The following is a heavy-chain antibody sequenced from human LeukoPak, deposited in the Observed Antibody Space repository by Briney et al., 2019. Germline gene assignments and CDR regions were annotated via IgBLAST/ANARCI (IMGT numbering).Heavy chain of an antibody. V-gene: IGHV4-34*01. Sequence: SETLSLTCAVYGGSFSGYYWSWIRQHPGKGLEWIGEINHSGSTNYNPSLKSRVTISVDTSKNQFSLKLSSVTAADTAVYYCARQGSRGRIVGYFQHWGQGTLVTVSS. D-gene: IGHD1-26*01. CDR2: INHSGST. CDR3: ARQGSRGRIVGYFQH. J-gene: IGHJ1*01. CDR1: GGSFSGYY.